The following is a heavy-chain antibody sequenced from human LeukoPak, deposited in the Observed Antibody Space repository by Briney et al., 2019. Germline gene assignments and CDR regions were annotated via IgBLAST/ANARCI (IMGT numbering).Heavy chain of an antibody. CDR1: GYSISSGYY. Sequence: SETLSLTCTVSGYSISSGYYWGWIRQPPGKGLEWIGSIYHSGSTYYNPSLKSRVTISVDTSKNQFSLKLSSVTAADTAVYYCARDLAYDSSGYYYRGAFDIWGQGTMVTVSS. CDR2: IYHSGST. CDR3: ARDLAYDSSGYYYRGAFDI. D-gene: IGHD3-22*01. J-gene: IGHJ3*02. V-gene: IGHV4-38-2*02.